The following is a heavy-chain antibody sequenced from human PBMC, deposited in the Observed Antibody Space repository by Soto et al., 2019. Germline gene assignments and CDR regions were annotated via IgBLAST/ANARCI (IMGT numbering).Heavy chain of an antibody. D-gene: IGHD1-26*01. Sequence: PGGSLRLSCAASGFRLSSYGMHWVRQAPGKGLEWVAVISYDGNTEYYGDSVKGRFTISRDKSENTLYLQMNSLRAEDTAVYYFAKVLYSGSYSQGYYFDSWGQGTLVTVSS. J-gene: IGHJ4*02. CDR1: GFRLSSYG. CDR2: ISYDGNTE. CDR3: AKVLYSGSYSQGYYFDS. V-gene: IGHV3-30*18.